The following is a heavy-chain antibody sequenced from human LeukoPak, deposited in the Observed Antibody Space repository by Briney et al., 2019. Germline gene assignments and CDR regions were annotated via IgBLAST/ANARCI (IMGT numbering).Heavy chain of an antibody. V-gene: IGHV4-59*12. CDR2: IYYSGST. Sequence: SETLSLTCTVSGGSISSYYWSWIRQPPGKGLEWIGYIYYSGSTYYNPSLKSRVTISVDTSKNQFSLKLSSVTAADTAVYYCARLLGYWGQGTLVIVSS. CDR3: ARLLGY. CDR1: GGSISSYY. J-gene: IGHJ4*02.